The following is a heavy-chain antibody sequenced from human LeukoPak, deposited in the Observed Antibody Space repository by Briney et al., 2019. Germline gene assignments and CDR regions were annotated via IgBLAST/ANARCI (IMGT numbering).Heavy chain of an antibody. CDR1: GFTFSSYG. CDR2: IWYDGSNK. Sequence: GGSLRLSCAASGFTFSSYGMHWVRQAPGKGLEWVAVIWYDGSNKYYADSVKGRFTISRDNSKNTLYLQMNSLRAEDTAVYYCARGRIAAAGTSWFGPWGQGTLVTVSS. V-gene: IGHV3-33*01. J-gene: IGHJ5*02. D-gene: IGHD6-13*01. CDR3: ARGRIAAAGTSWFGP.